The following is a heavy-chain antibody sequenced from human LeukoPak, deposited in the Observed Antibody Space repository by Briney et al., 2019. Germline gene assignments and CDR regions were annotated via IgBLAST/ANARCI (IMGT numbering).Heavy chain of an antibody. J-gene: IGHJ6*02. V-gene: IGHV4-39*07. D-gene: IGHD3-22*01. CDR1: GGSISSISSY. CDR3: AGSQAEQYYYDSSGNLRKPNWGSGYYYYGMDV. Sequence: PSETLSLTCTVSGGSISSISSYWGWIRQLPGKGLEWIGEINHSGSTNYNPSLKSRVTISVDTSKNQFSLKLGSVTAADTAVYYCAGSQAEQYYYDSSGNLRKPNWGSGYYYYGMDVWGQGTTVTVSS. CDR2: INHSGST.